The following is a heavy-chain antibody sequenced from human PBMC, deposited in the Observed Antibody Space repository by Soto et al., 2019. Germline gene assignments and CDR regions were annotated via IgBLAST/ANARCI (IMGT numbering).Heavy chain of an antibody. J-gene: IGHJ6*02. CDR1: GGTFSSYA. V-gene: IGHV1-69*12. CDR2: IIPIFGTA. D-gene: IGHD3-22*01. CDR3: AGIVQPRYYYGMDV. Sequence: QVQLVQSGAEVKKPGSSVKVPCKASGGTFSSYAISWVRQAPGQGLEWMGGIIPIFGTANYAQKFQGRVTITADESTSTAYMELSSLRSEDTAVYYCAGIVQPRYYYGMDVWGQGTTVTVSS.